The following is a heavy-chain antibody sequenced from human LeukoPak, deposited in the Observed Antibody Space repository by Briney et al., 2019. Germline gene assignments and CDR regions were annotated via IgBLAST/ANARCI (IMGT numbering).Heavy chain of an antibody. J-gene: IGHJ4*02. CDR1: GYSISSGYY. Sequence: SETLSLTCTVSGYSISSGYYWGWIRQPPGKGLEWIANIYHSGNTYYNPSLKSRVTISVDTSKNQFSLKLSSVTAADTAVYYCASRSGSMAPIDYWGQGTLVTVSS. CDR3: ASRSGSMAPIDY. D-gene: IGHD3-10*01. V-gene: IGHV4-38-2*02. CDR2: IYHSGNT.